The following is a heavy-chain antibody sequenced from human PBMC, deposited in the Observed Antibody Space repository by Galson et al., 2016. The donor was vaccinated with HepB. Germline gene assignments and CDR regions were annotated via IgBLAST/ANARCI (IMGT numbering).Heavy chain of an antibody. D-gene: IGHD1-26*01. CDR2: ISGSSSYI. V-gene: IGHV3-21*01. CDR3: ARQGGGSYYPLYYFDS. J-gene: IGHJ4*02. Sequence: SLRLSCAASGFTFSVYTMNWVRQAPGKGLEWVSSISGSSSYIYYADSVKGRFTISRDNAKKSMYLQMNSLRAEDTAVYYCARQGGGSYYPLYYFDSWGQGTLVTVSS. CDR1: GFTFSVYT.